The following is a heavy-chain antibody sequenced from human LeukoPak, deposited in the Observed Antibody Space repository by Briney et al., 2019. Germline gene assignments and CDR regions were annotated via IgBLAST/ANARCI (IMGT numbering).Heavy chain of an antibody. D-gene: IGHD1-26*01. J-gene: IGHJ4*02. Sequence: PGGSLRLSCAASGFTFSSYDMHWVRQAPGKGLEWVAVISYDGSNKYYADSVKGRFTISRDNSKNTLYLQMNSLRAEDTAVYYCAKDQRGSGSYYYWGQGTLVTVSS. V-gene: IGHV3-30*18. CDR1: GFTFSSYD. CDR2: ISYDGSNK. CDR3: AKDQRGSGSYYY.